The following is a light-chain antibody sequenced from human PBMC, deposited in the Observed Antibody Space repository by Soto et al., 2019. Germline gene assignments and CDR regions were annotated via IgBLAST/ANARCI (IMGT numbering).Light chain of an antibody. CDR3: QHYDGPPST. CDR1: QSVNSRF. CDR2: GVS. J-gene: IGKJ3*01. Sequence: EIVLTQSPGTLSLSPGERATLSCRASQSVNSRFLAWYQQKPGQAPSLLIYGVSSRATGIPDRFSGSGSGTDFTLIISRLEPEDFAVYYCQHYDGPPSTFGPGTKVDIK. V-gene: IGKV3-20*01.